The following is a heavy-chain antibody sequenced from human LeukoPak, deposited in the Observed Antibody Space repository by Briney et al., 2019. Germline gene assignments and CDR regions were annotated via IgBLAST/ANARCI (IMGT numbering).Heavy chain of an antibody. J-gene: IGHJ4*02. CDR3: AKGSYYDSSGPEG. D-gene: IGHD3-22*01. CDR2: ISWDGGST. V-gene: IGHV3-43D*03. Sequence: PGGSLRLSCAASGFTFDDYAMHWVRHAPGKGLEWVSLISWDGGSTYYADSVKGRFTISRDNSKNSLYLQMNSLRAEDTALYYCAKGSYYDSSGPEGWGQGTLVTVSS. CDR1: GFTFDDYA.